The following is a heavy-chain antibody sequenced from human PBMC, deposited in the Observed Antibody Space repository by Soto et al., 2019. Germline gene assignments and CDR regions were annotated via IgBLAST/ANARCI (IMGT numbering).Heavy chain of an antibody. Sequence: SETLSLTCTVSGGSISSSSYYWSWIRQPPGKGLEWIGEINHSGSTNYNPSLKSRVTISVDTSKNQFSLKLSSVTAADTAVYYCARVYRATYYYGSGSYFAYWGQGTLVTVSS. CDR3: ARVYRATYYYGSGSYFAY. CDR2: INHSGST. V-gene: IGHV4-39*07. D-gene: IGHD3-10*01. J-gene: IGHJ4*02. CDR1: GGSISSSSYY.